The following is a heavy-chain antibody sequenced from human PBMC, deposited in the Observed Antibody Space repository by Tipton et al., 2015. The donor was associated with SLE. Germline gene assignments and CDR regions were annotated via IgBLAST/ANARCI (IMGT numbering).Heavy chain of an antibody. CDR2: INHSGST. V-gene: IGHV4-34*01. J-gene: IGHJ3*02. D-gene: IGHD1-26*01. CDR3: ARGSGGHSGSYFGAFDI. Sequence: TLSLTCTVSGGSISSYYWSWIRQPPGKGLEWIGEINHSGSTNYNPSLKSRVTISVDTSKNQFSLKLSSVTAADTAVYYCARGSGGHSGSYFGAFDIWGQGTMVTVSS. CDR1: GGSISSYY.